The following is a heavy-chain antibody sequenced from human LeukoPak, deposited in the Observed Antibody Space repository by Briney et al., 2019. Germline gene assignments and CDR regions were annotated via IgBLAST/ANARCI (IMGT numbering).Heavy chain of an antibody. D-gene: IGHD3-3*02. CDR1: GGSFSGYY. J-gene: IGHJ5*02. CDR2: INHSGST. V-gene: IGHV4-34*01. CDR3: ARGPLSRLRNWFDP. Sequence: SETLSLTCAVYGGSFSGYYWSWIRQPPGKGLEWIGEINHSGSTNYNPSLKSRVTISVDTSKNQFSLKLSSVTAADTAVYYCARGPLSRLRNWFDPWGQGTLVTVSS.